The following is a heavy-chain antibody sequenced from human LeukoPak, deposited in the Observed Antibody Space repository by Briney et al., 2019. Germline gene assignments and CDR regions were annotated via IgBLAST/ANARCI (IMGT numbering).Heavy chain of an antibody. CDR1: GFTFGSYS. D-gene: IGHD1-26*01. V-gene: IGHV3-21*01. CDR2: ISSSSSYI. Sequence: GGSLRLSCAASGFTFGSYSMNWVRQAPGKGLEWVSSISSSSSYIYYADSVKGRFTISRDNAKNSLYLQMNSLRAEDTAVYYCARDRGEWELLLDDAFDIWGQGTMVTVSS. J-gene: IGHJ3*02. CDR3: ARDRGEWELLLDDAFDI.